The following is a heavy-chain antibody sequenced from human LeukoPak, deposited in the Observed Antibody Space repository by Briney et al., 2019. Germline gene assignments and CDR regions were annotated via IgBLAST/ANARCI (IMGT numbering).Heavy chain of an antibody. V-gene: IGHV5-51*01. J-gene: IGHJ4*02. CDR2: IYPGDSDT. Sequence: GEALKISWKGSGYSFNNYWIGWVRQMPGKDLEWVGVIYPGDSDTRYSPSFQGHVTVSADKSISTAYLQWSSLKASDTAWYYCARHVSPPYYGSGSPFDYWGQGTLVTVSS. CDR3: ARHVSPPYYGSGSPFDY. CDR1: GYSFNNYW. D-gene: IGHD3-10*01.